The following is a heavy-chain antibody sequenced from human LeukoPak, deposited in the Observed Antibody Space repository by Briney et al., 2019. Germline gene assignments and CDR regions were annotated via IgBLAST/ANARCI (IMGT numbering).Heavy chain of an antibody. CDR3: ASIGRSILYYYGMDV. CDR2: ISAYNGNT. Sequence: ASVKVSCKASGYTFTSYGISWVRQAPGQGLEWMGWISAYNGNTNYAQKLQGRVTMTEDTSTDTAYMELSSLRSEDTAVYYCASIGRSILYYYGMDVWGQGTTVAVSS. CDR1: GYTFTSYG. J-gene: IGHJ6*02. V-gene: IGHV1-18*01. D-gene: IGHD1-26*01.